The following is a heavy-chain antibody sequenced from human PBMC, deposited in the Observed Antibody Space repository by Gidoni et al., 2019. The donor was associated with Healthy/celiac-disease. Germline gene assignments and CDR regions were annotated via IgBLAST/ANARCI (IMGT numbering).Heavy chain of an antibody. CDR1: GYTFTGYY. Sequence: QVQLVQSGAEVKKPGASVKVSCKASGYTFTGYYMHWVRQAPGQGLEWMGRINPNSGGTNYAQKFQGRVTMTRDTSISTAYMELSRLRSDDTAVYYCARAWTTVTGGANWFDPWGQGTLVTVSS. V-gene: IGHV1-2*06. CDR2: INPNSGGT. CDR3: ARAWTTVTGGANWFDP. J-gene: IGHJ5*02. D-gene: IGHD4-4*01.